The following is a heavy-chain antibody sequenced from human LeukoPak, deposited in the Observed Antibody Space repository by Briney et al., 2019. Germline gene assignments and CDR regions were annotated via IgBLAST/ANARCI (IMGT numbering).Heavy chain of an antibody. CDR3: ARGPSAFVYYYMDV. CDR1: GGSISSYY. J-gene: IGHJ6*03. CDR2: IYYSGST. D-gene: IGHD3-3*01. V-gene: IGHV4-59*12. Sequence: PSETLSLTCTVSGGSISSYYWSWIRQPPGKGLEWIGYIYYSGSTNYNPSLKSRVTISVDTSKNQFSLKLSSVTAADTAVYYCARGPSAFVYYYMDVWGKGTTVTVSS.